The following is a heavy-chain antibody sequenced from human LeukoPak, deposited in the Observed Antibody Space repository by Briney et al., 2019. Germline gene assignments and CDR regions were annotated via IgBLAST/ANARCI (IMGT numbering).Heavy chain of an antibody. CDR2: IWYDGSNK. CDR1: GFTFSSYG. D-gene: IGHD6-19*01. CDR3: AKDLVKKSYSSGWDFDY. V-gene: IGHV3-33*06. Sequence: GGSLRLSCAASGFTFSSYGMHWVRQAPGKGLEWVAVIWYDGSNKYYADSVKGRFTISRDNSKNTLYLQMNSLRAEDTAVYYCAKDLVKKSYSSGWDFDYWGRGTLVTVSS. J-gene: IGHJ4*02.